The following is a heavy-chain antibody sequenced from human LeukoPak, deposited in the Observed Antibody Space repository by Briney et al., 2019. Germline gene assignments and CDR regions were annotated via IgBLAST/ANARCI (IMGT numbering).Heavy chain of an antibody. CDR1: GGTFSSYA. CDR2: IIPIFGTA. D-gene: IGHD3-10*01. V-gene: IGHV1-69*13. CDR3: ASSGFGEFLFDY. Sequence: SVKVSCKASGGTFSSYAISWVRQAPGQGLEWMGGIIPIFGTANYAQKFQGRATITADESTSTAYMELSSLRSEDTAVYYCASSGFGEFLFDYWGQGTLVTVSS. J-gene: IGHJ4*02.